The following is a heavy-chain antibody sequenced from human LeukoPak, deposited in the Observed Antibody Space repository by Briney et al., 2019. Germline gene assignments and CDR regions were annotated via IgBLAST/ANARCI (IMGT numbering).Heavy chain of an antibody. V-gene: IGHV4-59*12. CDR2: IYYSGST. CDR1: GGSISSYY. CDR3: ARADTVTTGGFDY. J-gene: IGHJ4*02. Sequence: SETLSLTCTVSGGSISSYYWSWIRQPPGKGLEWIGYIYYSGSTNYKPSLKSRVTISVDTSKNQFSLKLSSVTAADTAVYYCARADTVTTGGFDYWGQGTLVTVSS. D-gene: IGHD4-17*01.